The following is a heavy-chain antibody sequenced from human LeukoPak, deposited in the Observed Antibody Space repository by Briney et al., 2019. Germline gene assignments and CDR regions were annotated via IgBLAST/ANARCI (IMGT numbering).Heavy chain of an antibody. D-gene: IGHD2-8*01. CDR1: GGTFSSYA. Sequence: GASVKVSCKASGGTFSSYAISWVRQAPGQGLEWMGGIIPIFGTANYAQKFQGRVTITADESTSTAYMELSRLRSDDTAVYYCARVRYCTNGVCSPDDAFDIWGQGTMVTVSS. J-gene: IGHJ3*02. CDR3: ARVRYCTNGVCSPDDAFDI. CDR2: IIPIFGTA. V-gene: IGHV1-69*13.